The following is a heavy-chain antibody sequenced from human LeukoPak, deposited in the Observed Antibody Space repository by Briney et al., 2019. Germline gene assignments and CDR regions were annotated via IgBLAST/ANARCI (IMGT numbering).Heavy chain of an antibody. J-gene: IGHJ5*02. CDR1: GFTFSSYS. Sequence: TGGSLRLSCAASGFTFSSYSMNWVRQAPGKGLEWVSSISSSSSYIYYADSVKGRFTISRDNAKNSLYLQMNSLRAEDTAVYYCARSGVRDCGGDCYDWFDPWGQGTLVTVSS. CDR3: ARSGVRDCGGDCYDWFDP. CDR2: ISSSSSYI. D-gene: IGHD2-21*02. V-gene: IGHV3-21*01.